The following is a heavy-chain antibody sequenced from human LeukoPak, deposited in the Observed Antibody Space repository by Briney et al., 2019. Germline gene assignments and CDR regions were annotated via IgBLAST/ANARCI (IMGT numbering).Heavy chain of an antibody. CDR2: ISCDGGST. D-gene: IGHD1-26*01. Sequence: PGGSLRLSCAASGFTFDDYAMHWVRQAPGKGLEGVSLISCDGGSTYYADSVKGRFTISRDNSKNSLYLQMNSLRAEDTALYYCAKASGIVGATMALDYWGQGTLVTVSS. CDR1: GFTFDDYA. CDR3: AKASGIVGATMALDY. V-gene: IGHV3-43D*04. J-gene: IGHJ4*02.